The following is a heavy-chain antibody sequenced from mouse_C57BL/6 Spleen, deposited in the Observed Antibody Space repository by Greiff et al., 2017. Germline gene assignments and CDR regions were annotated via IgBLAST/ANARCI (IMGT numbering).Heavy chain of an antibody. CDR3: ARHGSSYDWYFDV. V-gene: IGHV1-26*01. CDR2: INPNNGGT. Sequence: EVKLQQSGPELVKPGASVKISCKASGYTFTDYYMNWVKQSHGKSLEWIGDINPNNGGTSYNQKFKGKATLTVDKSSSTAYMELRSLTSEDSAVYYCARHGSSYDWYFDVWGTGTTVTVSS. CDR1: GYTFTDYY. J-gene: IGHJ1*03. D-gene: IGHD1-1*01.